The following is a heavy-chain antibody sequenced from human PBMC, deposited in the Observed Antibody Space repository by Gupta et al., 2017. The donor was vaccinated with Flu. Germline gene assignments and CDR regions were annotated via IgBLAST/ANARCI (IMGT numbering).Heavy chain of an antibody. CDR3: ERVLRCLEGSWGY. Sequence: TSYDINGEGQASGEGLEWMGWMNPNSGNTGYEQKFQGRVNMTRNNTISTAYMELSSLRSEDTAVYYCERVLRCLEGSWGYWGQGTLVTVSS. CDR1: TSYD. J-gene: IGHJ4*02. D-gene: IGHD3-3*01. CDR2: MNPNSGNT. V-gene: IGHV1-8*01.